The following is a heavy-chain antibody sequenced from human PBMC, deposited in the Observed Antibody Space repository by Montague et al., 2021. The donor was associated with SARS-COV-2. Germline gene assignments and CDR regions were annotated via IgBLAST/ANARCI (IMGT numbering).Heavy chain of an antibody. CDR2: IDWDDDK. J-gene: IGHJ3*02. CDR1: GFSLSTSGMC. V-gene: IGHV2-70*01. D-gene: IGHD1-26*01. CDR3: ARIWGATRGDAFDI. Sequence: PALVKPTQTLTLTCTFSGFSLSTSGMCVSWIRQPPGKALEWLALIDWDDDKYYSTSLRTRLTISKDTSKNRVVLTMTNMDPVDTATYYCARIWGATRGDAFDIWGQGTMVTVSS.